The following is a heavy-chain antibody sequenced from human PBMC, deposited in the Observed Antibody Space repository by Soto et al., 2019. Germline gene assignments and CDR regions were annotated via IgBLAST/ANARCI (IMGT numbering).Heavy chain of an antibody. CDR1: GYTFTSYD. Sequence: ASVKVSCKASGYTFTSYDINWVRQATGQGLEWMGWMNPNSGNTGYAQKYQGRVNMTRNTSISTAYMELSSLRSEDTVVYYCARGRITMVRGVIRAFDIWGQGTMVTVSS. CDR3: ARGRITMVRGVIRAFDI. V-gene: IGHV1-8*01. J-gene: IGHJ3*02. D-gene: IGHD3-10*01. CDR2: MNPNSGNT.